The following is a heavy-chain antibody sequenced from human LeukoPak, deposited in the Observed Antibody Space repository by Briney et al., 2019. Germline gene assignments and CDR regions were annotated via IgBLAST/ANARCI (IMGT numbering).Heavy chain of an antibody. CDR3: ARSLNGFYRGLDF. V-gene: IGHV3-23*01. CDR1: GFGFNSYA. CDR2: ISSTGATT. Sequence: GGSLILSCAASGFGFNSYAMNWVRQAPGKGLEWVSVISSTGATTYYAASVKGRFTISRDNSKSTLYLQMDALRADDTAVYYCARSLNGFYRGLDFWGQGTLVTVSS. D-gene: IGHD3-22*01. J-gene: IGHJ4*02.